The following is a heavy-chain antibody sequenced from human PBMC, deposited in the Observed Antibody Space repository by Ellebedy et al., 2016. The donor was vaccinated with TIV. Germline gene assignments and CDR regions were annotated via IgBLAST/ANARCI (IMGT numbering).Heavy chain of an antibody. V-gene: IGHV1-46*01. Sequence: GGSLRLSCKTSGYTFTHYYIHWVRQAPGQGLEWIGIINPGGGGTTYAQKFRGRVIMTIDTSTTTVYMELRSLRSDDTAVYFCARESTVPRGFNNDYANWFDPWGQGTLVTVSS. CDR3: ARESTVPRGFNNDYANWFDP. J-gene: IGHJ5*02. CDR1: GYTFTHYY. D-gene: IGHD4-17*01. CDR2: INPGGGGT.